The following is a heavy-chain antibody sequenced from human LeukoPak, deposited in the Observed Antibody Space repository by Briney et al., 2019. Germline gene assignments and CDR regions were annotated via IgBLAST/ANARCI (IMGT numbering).Heavy chain of an antibody. J-gene: IGHJ4*02. CDR1: GFIFSSYW. CDR2: IKQDGSEK. CDR3: TRVGYIDEGIDY. Sequence: GGSLRLSCAASGFIFSSYWMSWVRQAPGKGLEWVANIKQDGSEKYYVDSVKGRFTISRDNAKNPLYLQMNSLRAEDTAIYYCTRVGYIDEGIDYWGQGTLVTVSS. V-gene: IGHV3-7*04. D-gene: IGHD5-24*01.